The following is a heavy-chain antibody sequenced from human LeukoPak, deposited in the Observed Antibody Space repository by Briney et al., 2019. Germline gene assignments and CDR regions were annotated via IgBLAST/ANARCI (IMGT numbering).Heavy chain of an antibody. CDR2: ISGSGGST. V-gene: IGHV3-23*01. CDR3: AKADLATCAGGTCYFFDH. J-gene: IGHJ4*02. Sequence: PGGSLGLSCAASGFTFSSYAVSWVRQARGKGLEWVSAISGSGGSTFYADSVKGRFTMSRDNSKNTLFLQMNSLRAEDTAIYYCAKADLATCAGGTCYFFDHWGQGILVTVSS. CDR1: GFTFSSYA. D-gene: IGHD2-15*01.